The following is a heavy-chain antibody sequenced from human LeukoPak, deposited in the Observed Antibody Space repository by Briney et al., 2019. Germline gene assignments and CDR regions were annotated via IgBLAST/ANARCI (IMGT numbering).Heavy chain of an antibody. J-gene: IGHJ4*02. CDR3: NSVTIFGVVKNFDY. Sequence: RAGGCLRLSCAASGFTFSSYAMSWVRQAPGKGLEWVSAISGSGGSTYYADSVKGRFTISRDNSKNTLYLQMNSLRAEDTAVYYCNSVTIFGVVKNFDYWGQGTLVTVSS. CDR2: ISGSGGST. CDR1: GFTFSSYA. V-gene: IGHV3-23*01. D-gene: IGHD3-3*01.